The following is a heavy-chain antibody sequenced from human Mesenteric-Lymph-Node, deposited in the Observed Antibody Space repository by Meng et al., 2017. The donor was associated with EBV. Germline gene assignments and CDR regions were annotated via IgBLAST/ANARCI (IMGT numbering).Heavy chain of an antibody. J-gene: IGHJ4*02. D-gene: IGHD6-25*01. V-gene: IGHV3-74*01. Sequence: VHLVEVGGGLVKPGGSLRLSCAASGFTFNTYWMHWVRQAPGKGLVWVSRINSDGSSTFYADSVKGRFTISRDDAKNTLYLQMNSLRAEDTAVYYCARSAPAPDYWGQGTLVTVSS. CDR1: GFTFNTYW. CDR3: ARSAPAPDY. CDR2: INSDGSST.